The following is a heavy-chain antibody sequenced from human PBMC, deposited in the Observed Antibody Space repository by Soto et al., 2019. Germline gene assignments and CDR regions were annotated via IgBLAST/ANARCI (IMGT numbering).Heavy chain of an antibody. CDR2: IYNEFT. Sequence: DVQLVESGGGLVQPGGSLRLSCDASEFTVTDIYMNWVRQAPGKGLEWVSVIYNEFTDYADSVRGRFSISTDSSKNALYLQMNSLRAEDSAVYYCVREPRYCSGGSCSIMGDAFDIWGQGTMVTVSS. J-gene: IGHJ3*02. V-gene: IGHV3-66*01. CDR3: VREPRYCSGGSCSIMGDAFDI. D-gene: IGHD2-15*01. CDR1: EFTVTDIY.